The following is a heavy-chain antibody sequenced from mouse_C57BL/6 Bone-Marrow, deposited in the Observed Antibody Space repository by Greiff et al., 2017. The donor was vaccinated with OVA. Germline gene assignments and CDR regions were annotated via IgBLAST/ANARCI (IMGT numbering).Heavy chain of an antibody. V-gene: IGHV3-6*01. CDR1: GYSITSGYY. CDR3: ARDIYYYGSSFAY. D-gene: IGHD1-1*01. Sequence: ESGPGLVKPSQSLSLTCSVTGYSITSGYYWNWIRQFPGNKLEWMGYISYDGSNNYNPSLKNRISITRDTSKTQFFLKLNSVTTEDTATYYCARDIYYYGSSFAYWGQGTLVTVSA. J-gene: IGHJ3*01. CDR2: ISYDGSN.